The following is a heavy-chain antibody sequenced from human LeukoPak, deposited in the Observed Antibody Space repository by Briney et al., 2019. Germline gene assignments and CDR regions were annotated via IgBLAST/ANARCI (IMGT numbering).Heavy chain of an antibody. CDR2: IIPIFGTA. CDR1: GYTFTSYG. Sequence: ASVKVSCKASGYTFTSYGISWVRQAPGQGLEWMGGIIPIFGTANYAQKFQGRVTITADESTSTAYMELSSLRSEDTAVYYCASSLSYYDFWSGHRKNYYYYGMDVWGQGTTVTVSS. CDR3: ASSLSYYDFWSGHRKNYYYYGMDV. J-gene: IGHJ6*02. D-gene: IGHD3-3*01. V-gene: IGHV1-69*13.